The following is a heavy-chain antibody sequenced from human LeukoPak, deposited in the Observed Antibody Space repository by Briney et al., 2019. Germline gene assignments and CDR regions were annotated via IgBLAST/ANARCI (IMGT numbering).Heavy chain of an antibody. V-gene: IGHV3-30-3*02. CDR1: GFTFSSYA. CDR3: AKLLLAARELFDY. J-gene: IGHJ4*02. D-gene: IGHD6-13*01. Sequence: GGSLRLSCAASGFTFSSYAMHWVRQAPGKGLEWVAVISYDGRNTFNADSVKGRFTISRDNSENTLYLQMNSLRAEDTAVYYCAKLLLAARELFDYWGQGTLVTVSS. CDR2: ISYDGRNT.